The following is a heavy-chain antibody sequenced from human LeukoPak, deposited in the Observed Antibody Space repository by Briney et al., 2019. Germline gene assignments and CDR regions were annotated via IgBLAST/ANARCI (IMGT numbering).Heavy chain of an antibody. D-gene: IGHD3-22*01. J-gene: IGHJ3*02. Sequence: PGGSLRLSCAASGFTFSRYAMHWVRQAPGKGLELVALISKDGSNKYYADSVKGRFSISRDNSKNTLYLQMNSLRAEDTAVYYCTRDNYYDSSDKPLTAFDISGQGTMVTVSS. CDR2: ISKDGSNK. CDR3: TRDNYYDSSDKPLTAFDI. V-gene: IGHV3-30-3*01. CDR1: GFTFSRYA.